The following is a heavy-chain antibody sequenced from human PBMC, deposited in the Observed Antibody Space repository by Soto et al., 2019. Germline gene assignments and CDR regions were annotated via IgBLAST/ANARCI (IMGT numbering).Heavy chain of an antibody. CDR1: GASISTSY. V-gene: IGHV4-4*07. CDR2: IFADGNT. D-gene: IGHD2-21*01. Sequence: WETLSLTCVVSGASISTSYWSWVRQPAGKRLQWIGRIFADGNTNSSPSLKGRVSMAIDKPQNQISLQLASVTAADTATYYCVRDIIVALDYWGQGAQVTVSS. J-gene: IGHJ4*02. CDR3: VRDIIVALDY.